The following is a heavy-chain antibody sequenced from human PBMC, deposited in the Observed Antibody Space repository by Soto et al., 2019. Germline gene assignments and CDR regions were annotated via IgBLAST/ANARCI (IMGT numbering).Heavy chain of an antibody. D-gene: IGHD2-2*01. Sequence: QVQLVESGGGVVQPGRSLRLSCAASGFTFSSYGMHWVRQAPGKGLEWVAVIWYDGSNKYYADSVKGRFTISRDNSKNTLYLQMNSLRAEDTAVYYCAREGKCSSTSCYPRAGYYYGMDVWGQGTTVTVSS. CDR2: IWYDGSNK. CDR3: AREGKCSSTSCYPRAGYYYGMDV. J-gene: IGHJ6*02. CDR1: GFTFSSYG. V-gene: IGHV3-33*01.